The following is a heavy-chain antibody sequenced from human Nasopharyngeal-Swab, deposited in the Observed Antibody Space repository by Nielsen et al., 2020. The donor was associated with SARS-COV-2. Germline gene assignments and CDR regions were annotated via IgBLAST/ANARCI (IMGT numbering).Heavy chain of an antibody. CDR2: MNPNSGNT. V-gene: IGHV1-8*01. D-gene: IGHD3-3*01. CDR3: ARLSNYDFWSGYYAYMDV. J-gene: IGHJ6*03. CDR1: GNPLTSYD. Sequence: GSVKGSCKASGNPLTSYDINWGRQGPGQGLEWMGWMNPNSGNTGYAQKFQGRVTMTRNTSISTAYMELSSLRSEDTAVYYCARLSNYDFWSGYYAYMDVWGKGTTVTVSS.